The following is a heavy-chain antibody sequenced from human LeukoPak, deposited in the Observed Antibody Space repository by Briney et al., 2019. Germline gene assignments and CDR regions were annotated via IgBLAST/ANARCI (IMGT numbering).Heavy chain of an antibody. CDR2: IYYSGSN. D-gene: IGHD3-10*01. J-gene: IGHJ4*02. CDR1: GYSISSGYY. CDR3: ARHSMIRGVTTHYFDY. V-gene: IGHV4-38-2*02. Sequence: SETLSLTCTVSGYSISSGYYWGWIRQPPGKGLEWIGSIYYSGSNYYNPSLKSRVTISVDTSKNQFSLKLSSVTAADTAVYYCARHSMIRGVTTHYFDYWGQGTLVTVSS.